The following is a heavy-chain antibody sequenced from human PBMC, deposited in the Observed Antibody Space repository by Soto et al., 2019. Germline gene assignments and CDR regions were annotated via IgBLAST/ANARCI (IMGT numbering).Heavy chain of an antibody. V-gene: IGHV1-69*06. D-gene: IGHD3-22*01. Sequence: QVQLVQSGAEVKKPGSSVKVSCKASGGTFSSYSISLVRHAPGQGLEWMGGIIPIFGTAHYAQKFQGRVTITAGKYTSPADMELSSLRSEDTAGYDCARSLYYYDSSGYYFQHWGQGTPVPVSS. CDR2: IIPIFGTA. CDR3: ARSLYYYDSSGYYFQH. J-gene: IGHJ1*01. CDR1: GGTFSSYS.